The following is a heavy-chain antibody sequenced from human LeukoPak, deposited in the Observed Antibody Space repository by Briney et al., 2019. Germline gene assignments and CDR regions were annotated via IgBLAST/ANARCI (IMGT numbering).Heavy chain of an antibody. CDR2: IYPGDSDT. CDR3: ARTSWYSSGWYYAVRPTPRLKSGNWFDP. J-gene: IGHJ5*02. D-gene: IGHD6-19*01. CDR1: GYSFTSYW. Sequence: PGESLKISCKGSGYSFTSYWIGWARQMPGKGLEWMGIIYPGDSDTRYSPSFQGQVTISADKSISTAYLQWSSLKASDTAMYYCARTSWYSSGWYYAVRPTPRLKSGNWFDPWGQGTLVTVSS. V-gene: IGHV5-51*01.